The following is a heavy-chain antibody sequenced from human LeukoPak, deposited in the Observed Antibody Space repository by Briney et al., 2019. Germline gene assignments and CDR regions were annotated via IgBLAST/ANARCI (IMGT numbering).Heavy chain of an antibody. CDR3: ARDWNYQRPFDP. V-gene: IGHV1-18*01. D-gene: IGHD1-7*01. Sequence: ASVKVSCNASGYTFTSYGISWVRQAPGQGLEWMGWISAYNGNTNYAQKLQGRVTMTTDTSTSTAYMELRSLRSDDTAVYYCARDWNYQRPFDPWGQGTLVTVSS. CDR2: ISAYNGNT. J-gene: IGHJ5*02. CDR1: GYTFTSYG.